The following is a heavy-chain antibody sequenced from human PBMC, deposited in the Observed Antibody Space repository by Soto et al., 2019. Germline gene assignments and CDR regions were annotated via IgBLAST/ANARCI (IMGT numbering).Heavy chain of an antibody. V-gene: IGHV1-69*01. CDR2: IIPIFDAP. CDR1: GGTFKMYA. CDR3: TRSIGSGGGMGGFDY. Sequence: QVLLVQSGVEVKKPGYAVKVSCKASGGTFKMYAMNWVRPAPGQGLEWMGGIIPIFDAPRYSQHFQGRVTITVDESTSTAYMELSSLRSDDTAIYYCTRSIGSGGGMGGFDYWGQGTLVTVSS. D-gene: IGHD3-16*01. J-gene: IGHJ4*02.